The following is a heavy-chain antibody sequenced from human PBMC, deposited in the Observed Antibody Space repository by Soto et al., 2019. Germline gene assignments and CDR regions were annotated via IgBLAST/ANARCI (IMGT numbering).Heavy chain of an antibody. CDR2: FDPEDGET. CDR3: ATYRPSYSREFWVWLDP. D-gene: IGHD3-22*01. V-gene: IGHV1-24*01. Sequence: GAQVKVSCKVSGYTLTELSMHWVRQAPGKGLEWMGGFDPEDGETIYAQKFQGRVTMTEDTSTDTAYMELSSLRSEDTAVYYCATYRPSYSREFWVWLDPWGQGTMVTV. CDR1: GYTLTELS. J-gene: IGHJ5*02.